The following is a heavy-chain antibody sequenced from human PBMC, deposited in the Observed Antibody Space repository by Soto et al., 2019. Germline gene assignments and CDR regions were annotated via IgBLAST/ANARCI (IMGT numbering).Heavy chain of an antibody. D-gene: IGHD5-18*01. CDR1: GYSFTSYW. Sequence: EVQLVQSGAEVKKPGESLRISCKGSGYSFTSYWISWVRQMPGKGLEWMGRIVPSDSYXXYXXXFQGHVTISADKSISXAYXXWSSLKASDTAMYYCARLSYYDYWGQGTLVTVSS. V-gene: IGHV5-10-1*01. J-gene: IGHJ4*02. CDR2: IVPSDSYX. CDR3: ARLSYYDY.